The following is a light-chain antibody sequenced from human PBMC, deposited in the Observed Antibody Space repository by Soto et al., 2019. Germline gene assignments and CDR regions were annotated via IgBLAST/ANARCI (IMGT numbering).Light chain of an antibody. Sequence: DIVMTQSPLSLPVTPGEPASISCRSSQSLLHDNGYNYLVWYLQKPGQSPQLLIDLGSSRASGVPDRFSGGGSGTDFTLKISRVAAEDVGVYYCMQGIETPITFGQGTRLEIK. CDR1: QSLLHDNGYNY. CDR3: MQGIETPIT. J-gene: IGKJ5*01. V-gene: IGKV2-28*01. CDR2: LGS.